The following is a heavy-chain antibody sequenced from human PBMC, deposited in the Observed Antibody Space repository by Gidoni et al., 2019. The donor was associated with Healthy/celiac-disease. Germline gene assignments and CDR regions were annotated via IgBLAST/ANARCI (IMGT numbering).Heavy chain of an antibody. Sequence: QVQLQESGPGLVKPSETLSLTCPVSGGSISSYYWSWIRQPAGKGLEWIGRIYTSGSTNYNPSLKSRVTMSVDTSKNQFSLKLSSVTAADTAVYYCARDWPLGIAAWLSGMDVWGQGTTVTVSS. D-gene: IGHD6-13*01. V-gene: IGHV4-4*07. CDR3: ARDWPLGIAAWLSGMDV. CDR2: IYTSGST. J-gene: IGHJ6*02. CDR1: GGSISSYY.